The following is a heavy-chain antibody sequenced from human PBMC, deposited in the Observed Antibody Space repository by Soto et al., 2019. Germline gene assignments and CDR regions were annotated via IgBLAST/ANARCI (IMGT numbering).Heavy chain of an antibody. CDR3: AKDRPYYYDSSGYYALDY. Sequence: QVQLVESGGGVVQPGRSLRLSCAASGFTFSSYGMHWVRQAPGKGLEWVAVISYDGSNKYYADSVKGRFTISRDNSKNTXYLQMNSLRAEDTAVYYCAKDRPYYYDSSGYYALDYWGQGTLVTVSS. V-gene: IGHV3-30*18. CDR1: GFTFSSYG. J-gene: IGHJ4*02. CDR2: ISYDGSNK. D-gene: IGHD3-22*01.